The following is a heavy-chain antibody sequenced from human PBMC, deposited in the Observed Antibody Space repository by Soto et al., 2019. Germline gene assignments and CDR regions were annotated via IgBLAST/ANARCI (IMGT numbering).Heavy chain of an antibody. CDR3: ARDATFGSGRRPDWYFDL. J-gene: IGHJ2*01. CDR2: IGTLGDT. V-gene: IGHV3-13*04. CDR1: GFTFRNYD. Sequence: EVQLVESGGNWVQPGGSLRLSCAASGFTFRNYDMHWVRQATGKGLEWVSAIGTLGDTFYADSVKGRFTISRDNAKNSLFLQMSSLRAGDTAVYYCARDATFGSGRRPDWYFDLWGRGTLVTVSS. D-gene: IGHD3-10*01.